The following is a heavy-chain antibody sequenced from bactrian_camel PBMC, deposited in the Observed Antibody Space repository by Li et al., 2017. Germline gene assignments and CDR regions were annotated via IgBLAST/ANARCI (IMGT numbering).Heavy chain of an antibody. Sequence: VQLVESGGGLVQPGGSLRLSCAASGFTFSSYYMTWVRQAPGMVLEWISGIHTGTGNTYYADSVKGRFTISRENAKKTLSLQLDSLKTEDTAMYYCAADALPSGASDFNGWGQGTQVTVS. D-gene: IGHD1*01. J-gene: IGHJ4*01. CDR3: AADALPSGASDFNG. CDR2: IHTGTGNT. CDR1: GFTFSSYY. V-gene: IGHV3S40*01.